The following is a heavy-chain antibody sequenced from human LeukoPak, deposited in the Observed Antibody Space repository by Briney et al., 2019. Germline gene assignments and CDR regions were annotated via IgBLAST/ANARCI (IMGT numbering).Heavy chain of an antibody. CDR2: ISGSGGST. V-gene: IGHV3-23*01. J-gene: IGHJ4*02. CDR1: GFTFSSYA. CDR3: AXXXXIXXXXXXXXXRXVYFDY. Sequence: PGGSLRLSCAASGFTFSSYAMSWVRQAPGKGLEWVSAISGSGGSTYYADSVKGRFTISRDNSKNTLYLQMNSLRAEDTAVYYCAXXXXIXXXXXXXXXRXVYFDYWGQGTLVTVSS.